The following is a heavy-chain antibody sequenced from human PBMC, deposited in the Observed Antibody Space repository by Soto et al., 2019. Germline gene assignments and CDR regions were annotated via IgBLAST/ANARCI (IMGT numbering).Heavy chain of an antibody. J-gene: IGHJ4*02. V-gene: IGHV3-23*01. CDR3: AKDPQPYQLPQYYFDY. CDR2: ISGSGGST. Sequence: EVQLLESGGGLVQPGGSLRLSCAASGFTFSSYAMSWVRQAPGKGLEWVSAISGSGGSTYYADSVKGRFTISRDNSKNTLYLQMNSLRAEDTAVYYCAKDPQPYQLPQYYFDYWGQGTLVTVSS. D-gene: IGHD2-2*01. CDR1: GFTFSSYA.